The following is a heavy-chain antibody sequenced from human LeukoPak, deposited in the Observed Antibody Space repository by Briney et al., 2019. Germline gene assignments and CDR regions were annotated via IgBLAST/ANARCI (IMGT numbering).Heavy chain of an antibody. V-gene: IGHV1-18*01. CDR1: GYIFTSYG. J-gene: IGHJ4*02. Sequence: ATVKVSCKASGYIFTSYGISWVRQAPGQGLEWMGWISAYNGNTNYAQKLQGRVTMTTDTSTSTAYMELRSLRSDDTAVYYCARVRNDYVWGSYRYTYYFDYWGQGTLVTVSS. CDR2: ISAYNGNT. CDR3: ARVRNDYVWGSYRYTYYFDY. D-gene: IGHD3-16*02.